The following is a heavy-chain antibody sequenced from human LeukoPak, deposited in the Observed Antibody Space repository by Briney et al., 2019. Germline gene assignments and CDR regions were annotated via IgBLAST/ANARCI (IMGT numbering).Heavy chain of an antibody. CDR3: ARGRIQPRNWFDP. D-gene: IGHD5-18*01. V-gene: IGHV4-34*01. CDR1: GGSFSGYY. Sequence: NPSETLSLTCAVYGGSFSGYYWSWIRQPPGKGLEWIGEINHSGSTNYNPSLKSRVTISVDTSKNQFSLKLSSVAAADTAVYYCARGRIQPRNWFDPWGQGTLVTVSS. J-gene: IGHJ5*02. CDR2: INHSGST.